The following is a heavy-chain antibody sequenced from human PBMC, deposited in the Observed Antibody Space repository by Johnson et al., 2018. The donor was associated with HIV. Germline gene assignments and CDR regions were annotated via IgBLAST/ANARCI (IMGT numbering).Heavy chain of an antibody. D-gene: IGHD3-3*01. CDR3: ARMEYYDFWSAPGAFDI. CDR1: GLTFSSYG. CDR2: VWYDGTNK. Sequence: VQLVESGGVVVQPGGSLRLSCEVSGLTFSSYGFHWVRQSPGKGLEWVAVVWYDGTNKYYADSVKGRFTISRDNSKNTLYLQMNSLRAEDTAVYYCARMEYYDFWSAPGAFDIWGQGTMVTVSS. J-gene: IGHJ3*02. V-gene: IGHV3-33*01.